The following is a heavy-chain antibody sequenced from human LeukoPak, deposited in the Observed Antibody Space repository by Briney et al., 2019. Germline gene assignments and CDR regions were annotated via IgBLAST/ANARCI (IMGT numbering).Heavy chain of an antibody. CDR1: GGSISSYY. CDR2: IYTSGST. Sequence: PSETLSLTCTVSGGSISSYYWSWIRQPAGKGLEWIGRIYTSGSTNYNPSLKSRVTMSVDTSKNQFSLELSSVTAADTAVYYCARDRYYYDSSGYLFDYWGQGTLVTVSS. V-gene: IGHV4-4*07. CDR3: ARDRYYYDSSGYLFDY. D-gene: IGHD3-22*01. J-gene: IGHJ4*02.